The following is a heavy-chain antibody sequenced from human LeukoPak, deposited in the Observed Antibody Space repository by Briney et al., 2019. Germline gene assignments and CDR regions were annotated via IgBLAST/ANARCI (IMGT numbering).Heavy chain of an antibody. Sequence: GGPLRLSCAASGFTFSSYSMNWVRQAPGKGLEWVSSISSSSSYIYYADSVKGRFTISRDNTKNALYLQMNNLRADDTAVYFCARDSRWLLDYWGQGTLITVSS. V-gene: IGHV3-21*04. J-gene: IGHJ4*02. CDR1: GFTFSSYS. CDR3: ARDSRWLLDY. D-gene: IGHD6-19*01. CDR2: ISSSSSYI.